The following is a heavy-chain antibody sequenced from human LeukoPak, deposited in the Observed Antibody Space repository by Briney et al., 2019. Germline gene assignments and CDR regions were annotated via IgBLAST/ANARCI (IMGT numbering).Heavy chain of an antibody. CDR3: ARGALAYCSGGSCYAYYYMDV. D-gene: IGHD2-15*01. CDR1: GFTFDDYA. CDR2: ISWNSGSI. V-gene: IGHV3-9*01. Sequence: GGSLRLSCAASGFTFDDYAMHWVRQAPGKGLEWVSGISWNSGSIGYADSVKGRFTISRDNAKNSLYLQMNSLRAEDTAVHYCARGALAYCSGGSCYAYYYMDVWGKGTTVTISS. J-gene: IGHJ6*03.